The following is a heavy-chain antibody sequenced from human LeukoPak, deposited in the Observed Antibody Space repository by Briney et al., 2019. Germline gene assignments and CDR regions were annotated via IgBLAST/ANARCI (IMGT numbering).Heavy chain of an antibody. CDR1: GGTFNNYA. Sequence: SVKVSCKASGGTFNNYAISWVRQAPGQGLEWMGRIVPTLGIANYAQEFQGRLIITADKATSSAYMELSSLRSEDTAVYYCARDQGDNSYGYYAIWYAFDVWGQGTMVTVSS. CDR3: ARDQGDNSYGYYAIWYAFDV. CDR2: IVPTLGIA. D-gene: IGHD5-18*01. J-gene: IGHJ3*01. V-gene: IGHV1-69*04.